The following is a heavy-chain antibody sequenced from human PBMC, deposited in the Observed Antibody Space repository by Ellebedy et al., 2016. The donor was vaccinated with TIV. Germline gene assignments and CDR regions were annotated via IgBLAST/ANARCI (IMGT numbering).Heavy chain of an antibody. CDR1: GFTFSSYG. J-gene: IGHJ4*02. CDR2: IWYDGSNK. CDR3: ARGNYYDSSGYTLHFDY. Sequence: PGGSLRLSCAASGFTFSSYGMHWVRQAPGKGLEWVAVIWYDGSNKYYADSVKGRFTISRDNSKNTLYLQMNSLRAEDTAAYYCARGNYYDSSGYTLHFDYWGQGTLVTVSS. V-gene: IGHV3-33*08. D-gene: IGHD3-22*01.